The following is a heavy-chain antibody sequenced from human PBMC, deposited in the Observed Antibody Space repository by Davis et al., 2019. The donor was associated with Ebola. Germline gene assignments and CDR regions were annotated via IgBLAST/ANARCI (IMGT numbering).Heavy chain of an antibody. J-gene: IGHJ4*02. CDR2: ISAYNGNT. V-gene: IGHV1-18*01. CDR1: GYTFTSYD. CDR3: ARDGLLGYYFDY. D-gene: IGHD1-26*01. Sequence: ASVKVSCKASGYTFTSYDINWVRQAPGQGLEWMGWISAYNGNTNYAQKLQGRVTMTTDTSTSTAYMELRSLRSDDTAVYYCARDGLLGYYFDYWGQGTLVTVSS.